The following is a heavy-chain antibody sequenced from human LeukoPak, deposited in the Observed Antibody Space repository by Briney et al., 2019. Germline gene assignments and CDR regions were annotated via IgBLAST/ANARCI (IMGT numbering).Heavy chain of an antibody. D-gene: IGHD5-18*01. CDR3: ANCGYSDGYMYFQH. Sequence: SETLSLTCAVSGYSISSGYYWGWIRQPPGEGLEWIGTIYYSGSTYYNPSLKSRFPISLDTSKNPYSLKLSSVTAADTAVYYCANCGYSDGYMYFQHWGQGTLVTVSS. V-gene: IGHV4-38-2*01. CDR1: GYSISSGYY. J-gene: IGHJ1*01. CDR2: IYYSGST.